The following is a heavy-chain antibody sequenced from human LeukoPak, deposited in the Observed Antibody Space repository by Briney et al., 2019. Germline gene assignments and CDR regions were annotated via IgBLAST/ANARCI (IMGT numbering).Heavy chain of an antibody. Sequence: PGGSLRLSCAASGFTFSSNDMSWVRQAPGKGLEWVSVIYSGGSTYYSDSVKGRFTISRDNSKNTLYLQMNSLRAEDTAVYYCARGFPRVRGVTFFDYWGQGTLVTVSS. CDR1: GFTFSSND. CDR3: ARGFPRVRGVTFFDY. D-gene: IGHD3-10*01. CDR2: IYSGGST. J-gene: IGHJ4*02. V-gene: IGHV3-66*02.